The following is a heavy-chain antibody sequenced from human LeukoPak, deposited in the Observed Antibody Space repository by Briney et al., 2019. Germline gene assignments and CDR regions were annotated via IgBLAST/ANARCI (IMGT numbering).Heavy chain of an antibody. D-gene: IGHD3-22*01. V-gene: IGHV4-4*07. J-gene: IGHJ3*02. CDR3: ARVNYYDSSGYLGAFDI. Sequence: PSETLSLTCTVSGGSISSYYWSWIRQPAGKGLEWIGRIYTSGSTNYNPPLQSRVTTSVATSKHQSSLKLSSMAAADTAVYYCARVNYYDSSGYLGAFDIWGQGTMVTVSS. CDR2: IYTSGST. CDR1: GGSISSYY.